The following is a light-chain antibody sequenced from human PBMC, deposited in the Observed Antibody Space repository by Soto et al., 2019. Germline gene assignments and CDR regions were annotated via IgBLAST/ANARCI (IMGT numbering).Light chain of an antibody. J-gene: IGKJ2*01. Sequence: DIQMTQSPSTLSASAGDRVTIACRASQTINDWLAWYQQKPGKAPKLLIYRASNLQSGVPSRFSGSGSGTEFTLTISSLQPDDFATYYCQQYNSYSYTFGQGTKVDIK. CDR2: RAS. V-gene: IGKV1-5*03. CDR1: QTINDW. CDR3: QQYNSYSYT.